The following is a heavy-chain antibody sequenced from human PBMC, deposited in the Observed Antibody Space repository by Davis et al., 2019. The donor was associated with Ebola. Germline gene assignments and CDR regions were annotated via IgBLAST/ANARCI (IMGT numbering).Heavy chain of an antibody. CDR3: ARGNGDYLRLDS. CDR1: GGSFSGYY. V-gene: IGHV4-59*01. J-gene: IGHJ4*02. Sequence: SQTLSLTCAVYGGSFSGYYWSWIRQPPGKGLEWIGYIYYTGSTNYNPSLKSRVTMSVDTSKNQFSLKVNFVTAADTAVYYCARGNGDYLRLDSCGQGTLVTVSS. CDR2: IYYTGST. D-gene: IGHD4-17*01.